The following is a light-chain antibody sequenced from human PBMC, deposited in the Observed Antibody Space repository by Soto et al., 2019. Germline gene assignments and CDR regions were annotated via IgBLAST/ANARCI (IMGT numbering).Light chain of an antibody. CDR1: QSISSF. Sequence: DIQMTQSPSSLSVSVGDRVTITCRASQSISSFLHWFQQKPGKAPNLLIFGSFNLQSGVPSRFSGSGSGTDFTLTITSLKPEDSATYYCQQSYTSPYTFGQGTKLEI. J-gene: IGKJ2*01. V-gene: IGKV1-39*01. CDR3: QQSYTSPYT. CDR2: GSF.